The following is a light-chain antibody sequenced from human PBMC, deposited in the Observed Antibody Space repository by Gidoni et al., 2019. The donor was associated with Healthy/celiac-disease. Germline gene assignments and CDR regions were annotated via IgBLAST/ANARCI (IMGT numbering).Light chain of an antibody. Sequence: DIPMTLSPSSLPASVGDRVTITCRASQGISNYLAWYQQKPGKVPKLLIYAASTLQSGVPSRFSGSGSGTDFTLTITSLQPEDFATYYCQKYNSDPLTFGPGTRVDIK. CDR2: AAS. CDR1: QGISNY. V-gene: IGKV1-27*01. CDR3: QKYNSDPLT. J-gene: IGKJ3*01.